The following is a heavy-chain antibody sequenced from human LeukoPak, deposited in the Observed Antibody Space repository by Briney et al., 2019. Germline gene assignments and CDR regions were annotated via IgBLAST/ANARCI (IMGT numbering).Heavy chain of an antibody. J-gene: IGHJ4*02. CDR2: ISSSSSYT. V-gene: IGHV3-11*06. Sequence: GGSLRLSCAASGFTFRDYYMSWIRQAPGKGLEWVSYISSSSSYTNYADSVKGRFTISRDNAKNSLYLQMNSLRAEDTAVYYCARDKGYNIDYWGQGTLVTVSS. D-gene: IGHD1-14*01. CDR3: ARDKGYNIDY. CDR1: GFTFRDYY.